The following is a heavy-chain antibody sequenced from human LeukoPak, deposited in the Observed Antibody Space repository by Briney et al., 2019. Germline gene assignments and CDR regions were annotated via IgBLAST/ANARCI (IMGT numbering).Heavy chain of an antibody. Sequence: SETLSLTCTVSGGSINSHYWSWLRQPPGKGLVWIGYISYSGNTNYNPSLKSRVTISMHTSKNQLSLKLSSVTAADTAVYYCARGSGSYLRYFDYWGQGTLVTVSS. V-gene: IGHV4-59*11. CDR2: ISYSGNT. CDR1: GGSINSHY. J-gene: IGHJ4*02. D-gene: IGHD1-26*01. CDR3: ARGSGSYLRYFDY.